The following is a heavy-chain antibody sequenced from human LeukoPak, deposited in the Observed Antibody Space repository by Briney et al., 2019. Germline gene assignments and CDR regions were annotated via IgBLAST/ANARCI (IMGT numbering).Heavy chain of an antibody. V-gene: IGHV3-30*04. Sequence: PGGSLRLSCAASGFTFSSYAMHWVRQAPGKGLEWVAVISYDESNKYYADSVKGRFTISRDNSKNTLYLQMNSLRAEDTAVYYCARDIGQQLRLDYWGQGTLVTVSS. CDR1: GFTFSSYA. D-gene: IGHD6-13*01. CDR3: ARDIGQQLRLDY. CDR2: ISYDESNK. J-gene: IGHJ4*02.